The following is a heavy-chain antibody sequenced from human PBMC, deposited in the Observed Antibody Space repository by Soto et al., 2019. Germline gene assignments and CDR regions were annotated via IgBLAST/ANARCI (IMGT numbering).Heavy chain of an antibody. D-gene: IGHD4-17*01. V-gene: IGHV3-23*01. CDR1: GFDFSTHA. CDR2: ITNTGITT. Sequence: PGGSLRLSCAASGFDFSTHALTWFRQAPGKGLEWLSSITNTGITTHYADSVKGRFTIPRENSRTTLHLQLNNLRVDDTAVYYCAKGFDYGDTKHIDHWGQGTLVTVSS. J-gene: IGHJ4*02. CDR3: AKGFDYGDTKHIDH.